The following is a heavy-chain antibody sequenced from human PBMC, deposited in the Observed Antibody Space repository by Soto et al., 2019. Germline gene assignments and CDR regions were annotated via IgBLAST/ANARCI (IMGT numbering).Heavy chain of an antibody. J-gene: IGHJ4*02. D-gene: IGHD2-8*01. Sequence: GASVKVSCKASGYTFTSYGISWVRQAPGQGLEWMGWISAYNGNTNYAQKLQGRVTMTTDTSTSTAYMELRSLRSDDTAVYYCARVPHYCTNGVCYSPFDYWGQGTLVTVSS. CDR2: ISAYNGNT. V-gene: IGHV1-18*01. CDR3: ARVPHYCTNGVCYSPFDY. CDR1: GYTFTSYG.